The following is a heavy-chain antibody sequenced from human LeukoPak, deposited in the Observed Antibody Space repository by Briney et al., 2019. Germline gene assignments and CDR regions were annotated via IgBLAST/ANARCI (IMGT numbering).Heavy chain of an antibody. V-gene: IGHV1-3*01. J-gene: IGHJ4*02. CDR3: ARARNYADY. D-gene: IGHD1-7*01. Sequence: GASVKVSCKASGYTFTNYAMNWVRQAPGQGLEWMGWINAGNGNTKYSQKFQGRVTITRDTSASTAYMELSSLRSEDTAVYYCARARNYADYWGQGTLVTVSS. CDR1: GYTFTNYA. CDR2: INAGNGNT.